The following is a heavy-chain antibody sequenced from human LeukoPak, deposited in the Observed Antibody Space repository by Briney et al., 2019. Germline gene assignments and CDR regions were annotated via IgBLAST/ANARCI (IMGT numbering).Heavy chain of an antibody. J-gene: IGHJ4*02. CDR2: ISGSGGNT. Sequence: PGGSLRLSCAASGLSFRGVAMSWVGQAPGHGLKWGSGISGSGGNTSYADSVKGRFTISRDNSKNTLYLQMNSLRAEDTAVYSCAKDEARVTTVTLFDYWGQGTLVTVSS. V-gene: IGHV3-23*01. CDR1: GLSFRGVA. D-gene: IGHD4-17*01. CDR3: AKDEARVTTVTLFDY.